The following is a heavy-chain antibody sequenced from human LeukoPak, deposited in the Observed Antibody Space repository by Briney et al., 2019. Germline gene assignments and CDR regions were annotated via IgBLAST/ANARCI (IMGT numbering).Heavy chain of an antibody. CDR1: GGTFSSYA. V-gene: IGHV1-69*01. CDR2: IIPIFGTA. CDR3: ARVGSVTTAVDP. D-gene: IGHD4-11*01. Sequence: ALVKVSCKASGGTFSSYAISWVRQAPGQGLEWMGGIIPIFGTANYAQKFQGRVTITADESTSTAYMELSSLRSEDTAVYYCARVGSVTTAVDPWGQGTLVTVSS. J-gene: IGHJ5*02.